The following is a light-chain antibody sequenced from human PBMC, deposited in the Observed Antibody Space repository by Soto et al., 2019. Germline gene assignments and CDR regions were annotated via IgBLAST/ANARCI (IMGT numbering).Light chain of an antibody. CDR3: QHYNSYST. CDR1: QSISSW. J-gene: IGKJ1*01. CDR2: KAS. Sequence: DIQMTQSPSTLSASVGDRVTITCRASQSISSWLAWYQPKPGKAPKLLIYKASSIESGVPSRFSGSGSGTEFTLTLSSLQPDDFATYYGQHYNSYSTFGQGTKVEIK. V-gene: IGKV1-5*03.